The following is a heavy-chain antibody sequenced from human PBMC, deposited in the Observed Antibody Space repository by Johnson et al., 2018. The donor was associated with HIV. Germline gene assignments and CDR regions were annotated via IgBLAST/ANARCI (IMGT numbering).Heavy chain of an antibody. J-gene: IGHJ3*02. Sequence: QVQLVESGGGVVQPGRSLRLSCAASGFTFSSYAMHWVRQAPGKGLEWVAIISYDGITKYYADSVKGRFTISRDNSKNTLYLQMNSLRIEDTAVYYCASVDTAMVDTFDIWGQGTMVTVSS. CDR1: GFTFSSYA. CDR3: ASVDTAMVDTFDI. CDR2: ISYDGITK. D-gene: IGHD5-18*01. V-gene: IGHV3-30-3*01.